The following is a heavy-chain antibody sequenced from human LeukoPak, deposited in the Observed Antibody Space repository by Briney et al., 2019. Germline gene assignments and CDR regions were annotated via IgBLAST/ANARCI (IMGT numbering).Heavy chain of an antibody. CDR1: GYTFTGYY. D-gene: IGHD3-22*01. V-gene: IGHV1-2*06. J-gene: IGHJ4*02. CDR3: AISFPARDSSGHYDPYYFDY. Sequence: ASVKVSCKASGYTFTGYYMHWVRQAPGQGLEWMGRINPNSGGTNYAQKFQGRVTMTRDTSISTAYMELSRLRSDDTAVYYCAISFPARDSSGHYDPYYFDYWGQGTLVTVSS. CDR2: INPNSGGT.